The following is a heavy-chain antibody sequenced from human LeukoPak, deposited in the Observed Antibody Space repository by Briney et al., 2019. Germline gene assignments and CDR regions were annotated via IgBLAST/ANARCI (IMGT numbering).Heavy chain of an antibody. J-gene: IGHJ4*02. CDR3: ARGVNIAHPYHFDY. Sequence: GGSLRLSCAASGFTFSSYTMNWVRQAPGKGLEWVSGISGSGSNTYYADSVKGRFIISRDNSRNTLYLQMNSLRAEDTAVYYCARGVNIAHPYHFDYWGQGTLATVSS. CDR1: GFTFSSYT. V-gene: IGHV3-23*01. D-gene: IGHD2-21*01. CDR2: ISGSGSNT.